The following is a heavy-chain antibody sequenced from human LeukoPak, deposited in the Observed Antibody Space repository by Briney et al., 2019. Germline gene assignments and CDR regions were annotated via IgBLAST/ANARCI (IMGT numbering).Heavy chain of an antibody. CDR2: IYYSGST. CDR1: GGSISSSSYY. CDR3: ASGYSSSWYGDFNDY. V-gene: IGHV4-39*01. D-gene: IGHD6-13*01. Sequence: PSETLSLTCTVSGGSISSSSYYWGWIRQPPGKGLEWIGSIYYSGSTYYNPSLKSRVTISVDTSKNQFSLKLSSVTAADTAVYYCASGYSSSWYGDFNDYWGQGTLVTVSS. J-gene: IGHJ4*02.